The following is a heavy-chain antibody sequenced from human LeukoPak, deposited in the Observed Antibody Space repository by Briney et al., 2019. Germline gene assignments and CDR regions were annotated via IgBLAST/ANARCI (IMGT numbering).Heavy chain of an antibody. V-gene: IGHV1-8*01. Sequence: ASVKVSCKASGYTFTSYDINWVRQATGQGLEWMVWMNPNSGNTGYAQKFQGRVTMTRNTSISTAYMELSSLRSEDTAVYYCARSGDGDRNYYYYYYMDVWGKGTTVTVSS. J-gene: IGHJ6*03. CDR3: ARSGDGDRNYYYYYYMDV. D-gene: IGHD4-17*01. CDR2: MNPNSGNT. CDR1: GYTFTSYD.